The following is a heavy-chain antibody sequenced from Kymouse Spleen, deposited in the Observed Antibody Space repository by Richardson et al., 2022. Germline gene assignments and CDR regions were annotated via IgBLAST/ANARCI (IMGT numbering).Heavy chain of an antibody. Sequence: EVQLVESGGGLVQPGGSLRLSCAASGFTFSSYWMHWVRQAPGKGLVWVSRINSDGSSTSYADSVKGRFTISRDNAKNTLYLQMNSLRAEDTAVYYCARYYYDSSGYYSDAFDIWGQGTMVTVSS. CDR2: INSDGSST. CDR3: ARYYYDSSGYYSDAFDI. CDR1: GFTFSSYW. D-gene: IGHD3-22*01. V-gene: IGHV3-74*01. J-gene: IGHJ3*02.